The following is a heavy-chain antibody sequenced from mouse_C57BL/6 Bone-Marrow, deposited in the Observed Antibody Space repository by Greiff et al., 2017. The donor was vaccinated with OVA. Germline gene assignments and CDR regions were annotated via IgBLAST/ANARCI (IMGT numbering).Heavy chain of an antibody. CDR2: IDPSDSYT. V-gene: IGHV1-50*01. CDR1: GYTFTSYW. J-gene: IGHJ2*01. CDR3: ARGFAY. Sequence: QVHLQQPGAELVKPGASVKLSCKASGYTFTSYWMQWVNQRPGQGLEWIGEIDPSDSYTNYNQKFKGKATLTVDTSSSTAYMQLSSLASEDSAVYYCARGFAYWGQGTTLTVSS.